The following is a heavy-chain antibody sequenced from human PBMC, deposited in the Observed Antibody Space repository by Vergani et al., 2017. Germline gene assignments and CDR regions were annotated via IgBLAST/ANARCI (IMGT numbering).Heavy chain of an antibody. D-gene: IGHD3-22*01. CDR2: SYSTGST. CDR1: GDSISSGVYY. V-gene: IGHV4-31*03. CDR3: ARMGGYDEGDAFRIGYFDS. J-gene: IGHJ4*02. Sequence: QVQLQESGPGLVKPSQTLSLTCSVSGDSISSGVYYWNWIRQHPGKGLEWIGYSYSTGSTHHNPSLRRRINMSVDTSKNQFSLKVNSVTAADTAMYYCARMGGYDEGDAFRIGYFDSWGPGILVTVSS.